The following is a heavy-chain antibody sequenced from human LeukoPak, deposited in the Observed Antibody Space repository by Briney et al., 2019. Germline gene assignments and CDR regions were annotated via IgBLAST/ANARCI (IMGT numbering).Heavy chain of an antibody. CDR2: INHSGST. J-gene: IGHJ6*03. Sequence: PSETLSLTCAVYGGSFSGYYWSWIRQPPGKGLEWIGEINHSGSTNYNPSLKSRVTISVDTSKNQFSLKLSSVTAADTAVYYCARDVGEWELLNNYYYMDVWGKGTTVTVSS. D-gene: IGHD1-26*01. CDR1: GGSFSGYY. V-gene: IGHV4-34*01. CDR3: ARDVGEWELLNNYYYMDV.